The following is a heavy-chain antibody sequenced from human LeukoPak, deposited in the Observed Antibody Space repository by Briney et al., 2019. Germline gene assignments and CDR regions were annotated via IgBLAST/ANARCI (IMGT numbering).Heavy chain of an antibody. J-gene: IGHJ4*02. CDR1: GFTFSSYA. Sequence: GGSLRLSCAAPGFTFSSYAMSWVRQAPGKGLEWVLAISGSGGSTYYADSVKGRFTISRDNSKNTLYLQMNSLRAEDTAVYYCAKDVSSSGWYGDYFDYWGQGTLVTVSS. V-gene: IGHV3-23*01. CDR2: ISGSGGST. CDR3: AKDVSSSGWYGDYFDY. D-gene: IGHD6-19*01.